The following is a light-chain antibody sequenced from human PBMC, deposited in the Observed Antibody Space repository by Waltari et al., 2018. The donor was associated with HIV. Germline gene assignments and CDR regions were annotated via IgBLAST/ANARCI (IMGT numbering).Light chain of an antibody. J-gene: IGLJ1*01. Sequence: QSALTQPASVSGSPGQSLTIPCTGTSSDVGSYKLVPWYQQHPGKAPKLMIYEGSKRPSGVSNRFSGSKSGNTASLTISGLQAEDEADYYCCSYAGSSLYVFGTGTKVTVL. CDR3: CSYAGSSLYV. CDR2: EGS. V-gene: IGLV2-23*01. CDR1: SSDVGSYKL.